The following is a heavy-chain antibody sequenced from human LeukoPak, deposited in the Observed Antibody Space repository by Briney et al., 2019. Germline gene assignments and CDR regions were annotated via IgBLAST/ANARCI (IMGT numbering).Heavy chain of an antibody. D-gene: IGHD2-15*01. CDR2: INPSGGVT. CDR3: ARRYCSGVSCYPDY. Sequence: ASVRVSCKASGYTFSGYYIHWVRQAPGQGLEWMGWINPSGGVTKYAQKFQGRVTMTRDTPISTAYMELSRLTSDDTAVYFCARRYCSGVSCYPDYWGQGTLVTVSS. V-gene: IGHV1-2*02. CDR1: GYTFSGYY. J-gene: IGHJ4*02.